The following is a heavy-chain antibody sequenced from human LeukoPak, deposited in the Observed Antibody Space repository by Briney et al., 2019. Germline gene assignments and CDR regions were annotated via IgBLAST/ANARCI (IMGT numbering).Heavy chain of an antibody. CDR3: AKSSSSWYNFDY. CDR1: GFTFSSYS. V-gene: IGHV3-21*04. J-gene: IGHJ4*02. Sequence: GGSLRLSCAASGFTFSSYSMNWVRQAPGKGLEWVSSISSSSSYIYYADSVKGRFTISRDNAKNSLYLQMNSLRVEDTAVYYCAKSSSSWYNFDYWGQGTLVTVSS. D-gene: IGHD6-13*01. CDR2: ISSSSSYI.